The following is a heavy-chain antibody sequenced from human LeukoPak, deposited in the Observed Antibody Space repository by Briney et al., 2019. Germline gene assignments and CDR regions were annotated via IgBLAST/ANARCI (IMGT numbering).Heavy chain of an antibody. CDR3: ARDGGVVTMVRGEDGAFDI. CDR1: GYTFTSYG. V-gene: IGHV1-18*01. Sequence: ASVKVSCKASGYTFTSYGISWVRQAPGQGLEWMGWISAYNGNTNYAQKLQGRVTMTTDTSTSTAYMELRSLRSDDTAVYYCARDGGVVTMVRGEDGAFDIWGQGTMVTVSS. J-gene: IGHJ3*02. D-gene: IGHD3-10*01. CDR2: ISAYNGNT.